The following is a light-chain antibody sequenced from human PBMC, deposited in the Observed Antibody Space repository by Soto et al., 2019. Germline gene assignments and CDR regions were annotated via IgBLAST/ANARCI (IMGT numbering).Light chain of an antibody. CDR2: DAN. V-gene: IGLV2-11*01. CDR1: SSDVGGHNH. Sequence: QSALTQPRSVSGSPGQSVTVSCTGTSSDVGGHNHVSWYQQHPGKAPKLIISDANKRPSGVPDRFSGSKSGNTASLTISGLQAEDEADYYCCSFTGRIFVFGTGTKLTVL. CDR3: CSFTGRIFV. J-gene: IGLJ1*01.